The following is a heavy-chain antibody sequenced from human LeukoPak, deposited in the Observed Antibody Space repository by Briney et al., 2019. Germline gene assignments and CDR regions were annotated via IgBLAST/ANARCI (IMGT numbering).Heavy chain of an antibody. Sequence: PSETLSLTCAVYGGSFSGYYWSGIRQPPGKGLEWIGEINHSGSTNYNPSLKSRVTISVDTSKNQFSLKLSSVTAADTAVYYCARRAGIPSKKGIAAAVGRGFDPWGQGTLVTVSS. V-gene: IGHV4-34*01. J-gene: IGHJ5*02. D-gene: IGHD6-13*01. CDR1: GGSFSGYY. CDR3: ARRAGIPSKKGIAAAVGRGFDP. CDR2: INHSGST.